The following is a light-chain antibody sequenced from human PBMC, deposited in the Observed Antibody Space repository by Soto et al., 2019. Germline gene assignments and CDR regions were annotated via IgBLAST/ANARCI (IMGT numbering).Light chain of an antibody. CDR3: QSYDSSLSGVV. V-gene: IGLV1-40*01. Sequence: QSVLTQPPSVSGAPGQRITISCTGSSSNIVAGYDVHWYQQLPGTAPKLLIYGNSNRPSGVPDRFSGSKSGTTASLAITGVQAEDEADYYCQSYDSSLSGVVFGGGTKLTVL. J-gene: IGLJ2*01. CDR1: SSNIVAGYD. CDR2: GNS.